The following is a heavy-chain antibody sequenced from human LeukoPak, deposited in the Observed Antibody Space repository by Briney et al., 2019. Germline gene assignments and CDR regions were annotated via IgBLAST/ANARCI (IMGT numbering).Heavy chain of an antibody. CDR2: IYYSGST. J-gene: IGHJ3*01. CDR3: ARRGLVAGIYDLVYGFDL. D-gene: IGHD3/OR15-3a*01. CDR1: GGSISSYY. Sequence: NPSETLSLTCTVSGGSISSYYWSWIRQPPGKGLEWIGYIYYSGSTNYNPSLKSRVTVSVDTSKNQFSLKLNSVTAADTAVYYCARRGLVAGIYDLVYGFDLWGQGTMVTVSS. V-gene: IGHV4-59*01.